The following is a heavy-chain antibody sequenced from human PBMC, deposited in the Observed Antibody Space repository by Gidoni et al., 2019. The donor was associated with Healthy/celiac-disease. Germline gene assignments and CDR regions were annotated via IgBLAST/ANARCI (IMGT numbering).Heavy chain of an antibody. CDR1: GFTFDDDA. D-gene: IGHD5-18*01. Sequence: EVQLVESGGGLVQPGRSLRLSCAASGFTFDDDAMHWVRQAPGNGLEWVSGISWNSGSIGYADSVKGRFTISRDNAKNSLYLQMNSLRAEDTALYYCAKDRARGYSYVLSYHGMDVWGQGTTVTVSS. CDR2: ISWNSGSI. J-gene: IGHJ6*02. V-gene: IGHV3-9*01. CDR3: AKDRARGYSYVLSYHGMDV.